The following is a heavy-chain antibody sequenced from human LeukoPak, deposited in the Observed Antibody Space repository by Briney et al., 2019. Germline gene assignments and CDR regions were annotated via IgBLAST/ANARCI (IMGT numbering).Heavy chain of an antibody. D-gene: IGHD3-22*01. J-gene: IGHJ4*02. CDR2: IYYSGST. V-gene: IGHV4-59*01. CDR3: ARDQDSSSSLDY. CDR1: GGSISSYY. Sequence: PSETLSLTCTVSGGSISSYYWSWIRQPPGKGLEWIGYIYYSGSTNYNPSLKSRVTISVDTSKNQVSLKLSSVTAADTAVYYCARDQDSSSSLDYWGQGTLVTVSS.